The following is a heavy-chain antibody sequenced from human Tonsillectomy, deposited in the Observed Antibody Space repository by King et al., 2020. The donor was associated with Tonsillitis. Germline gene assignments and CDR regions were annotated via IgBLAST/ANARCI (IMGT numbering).Heavy chain of an antibody. D-gene: IGHD3-22*01. CDR1: GGSISSGSHS. J-gene: IGHJ6*03. Sequence: QLQESGPGLVKPSQTLSLTCTVSGGSISSGSHSWSWIRQPAGKGLEWIGRIYTSGSTNYNPSLKSRVTMSIDTSKNQFSLKLSSVTAADTAVYYCARGYYDSSGYFYYFYYMDVWGKGTTVTVSS. CDR2: IYTSGST. CDR3: ARGYYDSSGYFYYFYYMDV. V-gene: IGHV4-61*02.